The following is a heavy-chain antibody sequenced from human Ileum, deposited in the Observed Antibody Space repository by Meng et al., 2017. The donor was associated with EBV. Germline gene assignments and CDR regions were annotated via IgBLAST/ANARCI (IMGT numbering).Heavy chain of an antibody. CDR2: SYNTGST. D-gene: IGHD3-22*01. Sequence: QLRREVCWPRLDNPSDTLLFSCGFFGGSIGSCYCRCTRQAPGKGVELIGFSYNTGSTNYNPSLGSRVTISIDPAKPKFSLNLISETATDTAVYYCAREDDGNGYGDSWGQGTLVTVSS. J-gene: IGHJ4*02. V-gene: IGHV4-59*01. CDR3: AREDDGNGYGDS. CDR1: GGSIGSCY.